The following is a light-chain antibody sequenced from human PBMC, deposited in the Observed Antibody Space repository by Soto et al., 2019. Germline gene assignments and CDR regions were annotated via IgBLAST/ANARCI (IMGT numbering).Light chain of an antibody. Sequence: QSALTQPASVSGSPGRSITISCTGTSSDVGGYNYVSWFQQHPGKAPRLMIYEVSNRPSGVSNRFSGSTSGNTASLTISGLQAEDEGDYYCSSYSSSSTRIFGGGTKLTVL. CDR1: SSDVGGYNY. CDR2: EVS. J-gene: IGLJ2*01. CDR3: SSYSSSSTRI. V-gene: IGLV2-14*01.